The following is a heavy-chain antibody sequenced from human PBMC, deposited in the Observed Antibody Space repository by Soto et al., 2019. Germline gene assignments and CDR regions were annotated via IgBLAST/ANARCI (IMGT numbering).Heavy chain of an antibody. J-gene: IGHJ4*02. D-gene: IGHD1-26*01. Sequence: ASETLFLTCAVSGGTISSGGYSWSWIRQPPGKGLEWIGFIYDTGSSNYNPSLKSRVTISVDTSKNQFSLKLTSVTAADTAMYYCARLPIVDSNGDSWGQGTLVTVSS. CDR3: ARLPIVDSNGDS. CDR1: GGTISSGGYS. V-gene: IGHV4-61*08. CDR2: IYDTGSS.